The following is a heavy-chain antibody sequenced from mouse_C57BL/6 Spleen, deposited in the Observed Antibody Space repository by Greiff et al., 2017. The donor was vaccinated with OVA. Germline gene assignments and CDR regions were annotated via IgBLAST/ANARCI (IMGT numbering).Heavy chain of an antibody. J-gene: IGHJ3*01. CDR2: ISYDGSN. CDR1: GYSITSGYY. V-gene: IGHV3-6*01. Sequence: EVHLVESGPGLVKPSQSLSPTCSVTGYSITSGYYWNWIRQFPGNKLEWMGYISYDGSNNYNPSLKNRISITRDTSKNQFFLKLNSVTTEDTATYYCARAYGNYDWFAYWGQGTLVTVSA. D-gene: IGHD2-10*02. CDR3: ARAYGNYDWFAY.